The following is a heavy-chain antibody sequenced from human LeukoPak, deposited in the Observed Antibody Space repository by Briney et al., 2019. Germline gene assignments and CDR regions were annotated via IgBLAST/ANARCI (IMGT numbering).Heavy chain of an antibody. V-gene: IGHV3-11*04. CDR3: ARDSGLTVPLGY. CDR1: GFSFSDYY. D-gene: IGHD2-15*01. J-gene: IGHJ4*02. Sequence: GGSLRLSCVASGFSFSDYYMSWIRQAPGKGLEWVSYIGSTIYYADSVKGRFTISGDNAKNSLYLQMNSLRAEDTALYYCARDSGLTVPLGYWGQGTLVTVSS. CDR2: IGSTI.